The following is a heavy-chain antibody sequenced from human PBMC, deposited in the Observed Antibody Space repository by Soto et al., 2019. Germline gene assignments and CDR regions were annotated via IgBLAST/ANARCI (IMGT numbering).Heavy chain of an antibody. CDR2: ISSSSSYI. Sequence: GGSLRLSCAASGFTFSSYSMNWVRQAPGKGLEWVSSISSSSSYIYYADSVKGRFTISRDSAKNSLYLQMNSLRAEDTAVYYCARETAIGQLEFDPWGQGTLVTVS. CDR1: GFTFSSYS. V-gene: IGHV3-21*01. J-gene: IGHJ5*02. D-gene: IGHD2-2*02. CDR3: ARETAIGQLEFDP.